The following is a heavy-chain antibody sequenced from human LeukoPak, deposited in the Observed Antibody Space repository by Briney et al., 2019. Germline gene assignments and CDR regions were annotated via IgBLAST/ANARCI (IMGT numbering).Heavy chain of an antibody. D-gene: IGHD1-26*01. CDR1: GGSISNAY. J-gene: IGHJ5*02. CDR2: IYNSGST. CDR3: ARSSGTYRP. V-gene: IGHV4-4*07. Sequence: SETLSLTCTVSGGSISNAYWSWIRQPAGKGLEWIGRIYNSGSTDYNPSLKSRVTISVDESKNQVSLKLRSVTAADTAVYYCARSSGTYRPRGQGTLVTVSS.